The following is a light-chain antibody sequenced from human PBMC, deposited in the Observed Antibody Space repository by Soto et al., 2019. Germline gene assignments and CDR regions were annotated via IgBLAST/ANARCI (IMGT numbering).Light chain of an antibody. CDR2: DAS. J-gene: IGKJ2*01. V-gene: IGKV3-11*01. Sequence: EIVLTQSPATLSLSPGERATLSCRASQSVSSYLAWYQQKPGQAPRLLIYDASNRANGIPARFSGSGSGTDFTLTIGSLEPEDFAVYFCQQRSNWPPYTFGQGTKLEIK. CDR1: QSVSSY. CDR3: QQRSNWPPYT.